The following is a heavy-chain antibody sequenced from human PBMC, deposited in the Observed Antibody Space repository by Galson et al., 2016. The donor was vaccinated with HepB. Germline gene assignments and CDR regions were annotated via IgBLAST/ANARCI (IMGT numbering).Heavy chain of an antibody. CDR3: ARDPTAARLFDY. Sequence: SLRLSCAASGFTFSSYAMSWVRQAPGKGLEWVSAISSSGGRTYYADSVKGRFTISRDNSNKTLSLQMHSLRVEDTAKYYCARDPTAARLFDYWGQGILVTVSS. V-gene: IGHV3-23*01. CDR2: ISSSGGRT. CDR1: GFTFSSYA. J-gene: IGHJ4*02. D-gene: IGHD6-6*01.